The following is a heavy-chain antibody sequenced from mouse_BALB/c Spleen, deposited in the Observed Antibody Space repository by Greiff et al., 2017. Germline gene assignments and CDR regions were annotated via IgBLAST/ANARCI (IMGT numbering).Heavy chain of an antibody. CDR3: ARSAHFDD. CDR2: IDPSDSET. J-gene: IGHJ2*01. CDR1: GYSFTSYW. V-gene: IGHV1S127*01. Sequence: QVQLQQSGPQLVRPGASVKISCKASGYSFTSYWMHWVKQRPGQGLEWIGMIDPSDSETRLNQKFKDKATLTVDKSSSTAYMQLSSPTSEDSAVYYCARSAHFDDWGQGTTLTVSS.